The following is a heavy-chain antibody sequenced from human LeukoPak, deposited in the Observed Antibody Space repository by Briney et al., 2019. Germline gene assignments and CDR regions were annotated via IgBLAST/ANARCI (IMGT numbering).Heavy chain of an antibody. CDR3: VKDLHFESSGHVFEY. CDR1: GVIFVDYT. Sequence: GGSLRLSCAASGVIFVDYTLHWGRQAPGKTLEWVSLISWDGTTYYTDSVKGRFTMSRDNSKNSLYLQMDTLRSEDTAFYYCVKDLHFESSGHVFEYWGQGTLVTVSS. J-gene: IGHJ4*02. V-gene: IGHV3-43*01. CDR2: ISWDGTT. D-gene: IGHD3-22*01.